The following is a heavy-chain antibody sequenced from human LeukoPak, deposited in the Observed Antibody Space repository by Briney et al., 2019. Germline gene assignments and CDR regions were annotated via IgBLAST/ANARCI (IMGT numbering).Heavy chain of an antibody. D-gene: IGHD3-10*01. V-gene: IGHV4-59*01. Sequence: PSETLSLTCTVSGGSISSYYWSWIRQPPGKGLEWIGYIYYSGSTNYNPSLKSRVTISVDTSKNQFSLKPSSVTAADTAVYYCARGYGSGSYYNIPKYFDYWGQGTLVTVSS. CDR2: IYYSGST. J-gene: IGHJ4*02. CDR1: GGSISSYY. CDR3: ARGYGSGSYYNIPKYFDY.